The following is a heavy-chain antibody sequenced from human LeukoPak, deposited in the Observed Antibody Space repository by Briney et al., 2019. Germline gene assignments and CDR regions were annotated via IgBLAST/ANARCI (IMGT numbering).Heavy chain of an antibody. V-gene: IGHV3-30*02. J-gene: IGHJ6*03. D-gene: IGHD7-27*01. CDR1: GFTFSSYW. Sequence: GGSLRLSCAASGFTFSSYWMSWVRQAPGKGLEWVAVIWYGGSNKYYADSVKGRFTISRDNSKNTLYLQMNSLRAEDTAVYYCAKALGSLTGDYYYYMDVWGKGTTVTVSS. CDR2: IWYGGSNK. CDR3: AKALGSLTGDYYYYMDV.